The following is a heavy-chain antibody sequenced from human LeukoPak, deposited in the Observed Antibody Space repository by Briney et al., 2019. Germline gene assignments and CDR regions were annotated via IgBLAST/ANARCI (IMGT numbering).Heavy chain of an antibody. J-gene: IGHJ4*02. CDR2: IKSDGSST. Sequence: GGSLRLSCEASGFTFSSYWMHWVRQAPGKGLVWVSRIKSDGSSTSYAGSVKGRFTISRDNAKNTLYLQMNSLRGEDTAVYYCAKDADRKARDYWGQGTLVTVSS. CDR3: AKDADRKARDY. V-gene: IGHV3-74*01. CDR1: GFTFSSYW.